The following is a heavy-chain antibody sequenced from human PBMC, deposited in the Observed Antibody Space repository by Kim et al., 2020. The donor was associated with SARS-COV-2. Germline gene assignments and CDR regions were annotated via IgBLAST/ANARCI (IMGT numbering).Heavy chain of an antibody. Sequence: GGSLRLSCAASGFTFSSCAMHWVRQAQGKGLEWVAVISYDGSNKTYADSVKGRFTISRDNSKNTLYLQMNSLRAEDTALYYCAGDPWSRLRGVTYSYYGMDVWGQGTTVTVSS. V-gene: IGHV3-30-3*01. D-gene: IGHD3-10*01. CDR1: GFTFSSCA. J-gene: IGHJ6*02. CDR2: ISYDGSNK. CDR3: AGDPWSRLRGVTYSYYGMDV.